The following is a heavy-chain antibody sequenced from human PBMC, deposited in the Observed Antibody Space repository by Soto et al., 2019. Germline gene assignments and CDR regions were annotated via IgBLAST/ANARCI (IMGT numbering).Heavy chain of an antibody. D-gene: IGHD2-15*01. CDR1: GYTFTSYG. V-gene: IGHV1-18*01. CDR3: AESSGAYYYYGMDV. J-gene: IGHJ6*02. CDR2: ISAYNGNT. Sequence: QVQLVQSGAEVKKPGASVKVSCKASGYTFTSYGISWVRQAPGQGLEWMGWISAYNGNTNYAQKLQGRVTMTTDTPTSTAYMGLRSLRSDDTAVYYCAESSGAYYYYGMDVWGQGTTVTVSS.